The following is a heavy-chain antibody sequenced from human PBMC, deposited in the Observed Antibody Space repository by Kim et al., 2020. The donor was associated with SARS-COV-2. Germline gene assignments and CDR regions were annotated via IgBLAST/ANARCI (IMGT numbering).Heavy chain of an antibody. CDR2: NT. Sequence: NTTYAPKFQGRGTMTTDTSTSTAYMELRSLRSDDTAVYYCASDYGDPFDYWGQGTLVTVSS. CDR3: ASDYGDPFDY. J-gene: IGHJ4*02. V-gene: IGHV1-18*01. D-gene: IGHD4-17*01.